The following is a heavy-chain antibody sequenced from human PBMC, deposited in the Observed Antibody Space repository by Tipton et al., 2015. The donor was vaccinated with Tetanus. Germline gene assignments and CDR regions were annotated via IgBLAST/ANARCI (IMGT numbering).Heavy chain of an antibody. J-gene: IGHJ4*02. V-gene: IGHV3-7*01. CDR1: GFIFSNYW. CDR2: INRNGGGK. D-gene: IGHD2-2*01. Sequence: SLRLSCSASGFIFSNYWMSWVRQAPGKGLEWVANINRNGGGKYYVDSVKGRFTISRDEAKKSVYLEMSSLTVGDTAVYYCSRGERLGYCSSINCYLDYWGQGTLVTVSS. CDR3: SRGERLGYCSSINCYLDY.